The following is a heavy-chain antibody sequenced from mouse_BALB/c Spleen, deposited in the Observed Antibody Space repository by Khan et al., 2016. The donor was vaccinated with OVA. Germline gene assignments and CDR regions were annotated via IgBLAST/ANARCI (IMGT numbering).Heavy chain of an antibody. CDR3: ARVGYNGTMDS. D-gene: IGHD2-14*01. CDR2: TNTYTGEP. Sequence: QIQLVQSGPELKKPGETVKISCKASGYTFRNNGMNWVKQAPGKGLKWMGWTNTYTGEPTYADDFKGRFAFSLETSANTAYLQINNLKNEDTATYFCARVGYNGTMDSWGQGTSVTVSS. V-gene: IGHV9-3-1*01. J-gene: IGHJ4*01. CDR1: GYTFRNNG.